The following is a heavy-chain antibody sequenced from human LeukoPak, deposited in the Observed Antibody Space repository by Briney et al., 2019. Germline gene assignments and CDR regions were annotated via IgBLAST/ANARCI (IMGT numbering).Heavy chain of an antibody. V-gene: IGHV3-53*05. CDR3: AGSSSFDY. CDR2: IYCGGTT. CDR1: GFTVSSNY. J-gene: IGHJ4*02. Sequence: GGSLRLSCAASGFTVSSNYMNWVRQAPGKGLEWVSVIYCGGTTFYADSVKGRFTISRDDSKNTLYLQMNSLRAEDTAVYYCAGSSSFDYWGQGTLVTVSS. D-gene: IGHD6-6*01.